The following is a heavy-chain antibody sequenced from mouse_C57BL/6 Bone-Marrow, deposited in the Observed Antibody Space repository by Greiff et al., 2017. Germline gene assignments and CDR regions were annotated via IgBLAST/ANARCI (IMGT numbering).Heavy chain of an antibody. Sequence: EVMLVESGGDLVKPGGSLKLSCAASGFTFSSYGMSWVRQTPDTRLEWVATSSSGGSYTYSPDSVKGRFTISRDNAKNTLYLKMSSLKSEDTAIYYCARRGRDSNYEYYYAMDYWGQGTSVTVSS. D-gene: IGHD2-5*01. CDR2: SSSGGSYT. CDR3: ARRGRDSNYEYYYAMDY. CDR1: GFTFSSYG. J-gene: IGHJ4*01. V-gene: IGHV5-6*02.